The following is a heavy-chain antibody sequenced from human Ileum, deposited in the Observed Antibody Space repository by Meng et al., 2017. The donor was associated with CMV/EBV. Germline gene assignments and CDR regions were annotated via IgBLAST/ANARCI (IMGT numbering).Heavy chain of an antibody. V-gene: IGHV4-4*07. CDR1: GDSISSNF. CDR2: IYSSGST. Sequence: QVQLQESGSGLVKPSETLSPTCTVSGDSISSNFWSWIRQPAGKGLEWIGRIYSSGSTFYNPSLNSRVTMSVDTSKNQFSLSLASVTAADTAIYFCAREESVGIAVTGTFDYWGQGILVTVSS. CDR3: AREESVGIAVTGTFDY. D-gene: IGHD6-19*01. J-gene: IGHJ4*02.